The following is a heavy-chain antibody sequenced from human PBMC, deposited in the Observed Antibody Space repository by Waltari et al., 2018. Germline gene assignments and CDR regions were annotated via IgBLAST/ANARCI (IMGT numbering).Heavy chain of an antibody. J-gene: IGHJ4*02. CDR2: IYYSGST. CDR3: ARMNLSGWETLGIDY. D-gene: IGHD6-19*01. V-gene: IGHV4-59*01. Sequence: QVQLQESGPGLVKPSETLSLPCTVSGGSISSYYWSWIRQPPGKGLEWIGYIYYSGSTNYNPSLKSRVTISVDTSKNQFSLKLSSVTAADTAVYYCARMNLSGWETLGIDYWGQGTLVTVSS. CDR1: GGSISSYY.